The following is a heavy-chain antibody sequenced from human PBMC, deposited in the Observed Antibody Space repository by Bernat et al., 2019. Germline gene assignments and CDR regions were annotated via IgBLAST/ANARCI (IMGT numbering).Heavy chain of an antibody. CDR3: ARVPGSSGYHSQH. J-gene: IGHJ1*01. D-gene: IGHD3-22*01. Sequence: QVQLVESGGGVVQPGRSLRLSCAASGFTFSSYAMHWVRQAPGKGLEWVAVISYDGSNKYYADSVKGRFTISRDNSKNTLYLQMNSLRAEDTAVYYCARVPGSSGYHSQHWGQCSLVTVS. CDR1: GFTFSSYA. CDR2: ISYDGSNK. V-gene: IGHV3-30-3*01.